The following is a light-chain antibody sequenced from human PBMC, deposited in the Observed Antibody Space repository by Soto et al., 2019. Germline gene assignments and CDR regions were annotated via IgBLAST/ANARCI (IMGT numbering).Light chain of an antibody. J-gene: IGKJ1*01. CDR3: QQYGSSGT. CDR1: RRVNTY. V-gene: IGKV3-20*01. CDR2: GAS. Sequence: ETVLTQSPGTLSLSPGDRATLSCRASRRVNTYLAWYQQKSGQAPRLLIYGASNRATGIPDRFSGSGSGTDFTLTISRLEPEDFAVYYCQQYGSSGTFGQGTKVDIK.